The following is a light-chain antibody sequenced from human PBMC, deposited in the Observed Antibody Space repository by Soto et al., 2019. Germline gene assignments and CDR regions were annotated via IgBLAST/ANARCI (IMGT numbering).Light chain of an antibody. Sequence: QSALTQPRSVSGSPGQPVTISFTGTSSDVGGYNYVSWYQQHPGKAPKLMIYDVSKRPSGVPDRFSGSKSGNTASLTISGLQAEDEADYYCCSYAGSYTHVFGTGTKVTVL. CDR1: SSDVGGYNY. CDR2: DVS. V-gene: IGLV2-11*01. J-gene: IGLJ1*01. CDR3: CSYAGSYTHV.